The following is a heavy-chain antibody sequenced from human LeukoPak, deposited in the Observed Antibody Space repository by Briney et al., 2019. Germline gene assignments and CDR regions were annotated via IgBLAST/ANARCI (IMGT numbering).Heavy chain of an antibody. Sequence: SETLSLTCTVSGGSISSCSYHWSWIRQPAGKGLEWIGRIYTSGSTNYNPSLKSRVTTSVATSKNQFSLKLSSVTAADTAVYYCASTYDSSGYPIDYWGQGTLVTVSS. D-gene: IGHD3-22*01. CDR2: IYTSGST. V-gene: IGHV4-61*02. CDR3: ASTYDSSGYPIDY. CDR1: GGSISSCSYH. J-gene: IGHJ4*02.